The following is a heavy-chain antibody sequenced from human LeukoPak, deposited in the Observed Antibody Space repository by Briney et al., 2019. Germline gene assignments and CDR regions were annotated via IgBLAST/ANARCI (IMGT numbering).Heavy chain of an antibody. V-gene: IGHV3-21*01. CDR1: GFTFSSYN. D-gene: IGHD5-12*01. CDR2: ITSSSRYI. Sequence: GGSLRLSCAVSGFTFSSYNMNWVRQAPGKGLEWVSSITSSSRYIYYADSVKGRFTISRDNAKNSLYLQMNSLRVEDTAVYYCARGPIVAPDHWGQGTLVTVSS. J-gene: IGHJ4*02. CDR3: ARGPIVAPDH.